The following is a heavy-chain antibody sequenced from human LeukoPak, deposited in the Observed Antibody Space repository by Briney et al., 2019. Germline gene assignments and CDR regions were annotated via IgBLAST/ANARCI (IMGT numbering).Heavy chain of an antibody. CDR3: ASISSGWYAASAEYFQH. V-gene: IGHV4-59*08. D-gene: IGHD6-19*01. Sequence: PSETLSLTCTVSGGSISNYWSWIRQPPGKGLEWIGYIYYSGSTNYNPSLKSRVTISVDTSKNQFPLKLSSVPAADTAVYYCASISSGWYAASAEYFQHWGQGTLVTVSS. J-gene: IGHJ1*01. CDR1: GGSISNY. CDR2: IYYSGST.